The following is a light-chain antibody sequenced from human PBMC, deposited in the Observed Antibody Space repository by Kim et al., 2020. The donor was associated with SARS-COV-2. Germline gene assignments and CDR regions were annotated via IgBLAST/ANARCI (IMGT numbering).Light chain of an antibody. Sequence: GDGVTITCRASQTISTYLNWYQQKPGKAPKVLIYAASSVQSGVPSRFIGSGSGTDFTLTISSLQAEDFATYYCQQSYTTPYTFGQGTKLEI. V-gene: IGKV1-39*01. J-gene: IGKJ2*01. CDR3: QQSYTTPYT. CDR1: QTISTY. CDR2: AAS.